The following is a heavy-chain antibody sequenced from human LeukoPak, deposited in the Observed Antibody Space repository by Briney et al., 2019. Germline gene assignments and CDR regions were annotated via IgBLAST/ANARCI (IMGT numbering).Heavy chain of an antibody. V-gene: IGHV4-34*01. Sequence: GSLRLSCAASGFTFSSYWMSWIRQPPGKGLEWIGEINHSGSTNYNPSLKSRVTISVDTSKNQFSLKLSSVTAADTAVYYCARGHGVKYSSGWYNYWGQGTLVTVSS. CDR1: GFTFSSYW. CDR2: INHSGST. J-gene: IGHJ4*02. D-gene: IGHD6-19*01. CDR3: ARGHGVKYSSGWYNY.